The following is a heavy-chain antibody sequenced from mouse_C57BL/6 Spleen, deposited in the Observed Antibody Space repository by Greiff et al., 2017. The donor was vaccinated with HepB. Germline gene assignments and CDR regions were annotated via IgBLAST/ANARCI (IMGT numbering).Heavy chain of an antibody. CDR3: ARTRFAVPGPFAY. Sequence: EVQRVESGGGLVQPGGSLKLSCAASGFTFSDYYMYWVRQTPEKRLEWVAYISNGGGSTYYPDTVKGRFTISRDNDKNTLYLQMSRLKSEDTAMYYCARTRFAVPGPFAYWGQGTLVTVSA. CDR2: ISNGGGST. V-gene: IGHV5-12*01. D-gene: IGHD5-1*01. CDR1: GFTFSDYY. J-gene: IGHJ3*01.